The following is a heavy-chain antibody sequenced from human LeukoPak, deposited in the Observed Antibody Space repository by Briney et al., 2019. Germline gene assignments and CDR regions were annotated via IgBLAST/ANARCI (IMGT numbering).Heavy chain of an antibody. D-gene: IGHD3-22*01. Sequence: GESLKISCKGSGYSFTSYWIGWVRQMPGKGLEWRGIIYPGDSDTRYSPSFQGQVTISADKSISTAYLQWSSLKASDTAMYYCASTGDYYDSSGYTTFGYWGQGTLVTVSS. J-gene: IGHJ4*02. CDR3: ASTGDYYDSSGYTTFGY. V-gene: IGHV5-51*01. CDR2: IYPGDSDT. CDR1: GYSFTSYW.